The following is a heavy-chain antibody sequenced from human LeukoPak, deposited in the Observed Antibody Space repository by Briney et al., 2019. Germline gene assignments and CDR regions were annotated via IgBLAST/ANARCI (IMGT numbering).Heavy chain of an antibody. CDR1: GYTFTSYD. V-gene: IGHV1-8*01. CDR2: MNPNSGNT. D-gene: IGHD2-2*01. Sequence: ASVKVSCKASGYTFTSYDINWVRQATGQGLEWMGWMNPNSGNTGYAQKFQGRVTMTRNTSISTAYMELSSLRSEDTAVYYCARFCSTSCYGGDDYWGQGTLVTVSS. CDR3: ARFCSTSCYGGDDY. J-gene: IGHJ4*02.